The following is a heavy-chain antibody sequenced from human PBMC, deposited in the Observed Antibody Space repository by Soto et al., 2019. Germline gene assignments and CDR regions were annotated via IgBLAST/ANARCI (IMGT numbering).Heavy chain of an antibody. CDR3: AKETRYDFWSGYYTYGMDV. CDR1: GFTFSSYA. D-gene: IGHD3-3*01. CDR2: ISDSGGST. J-gene: IGHJ6*02. V-gene: IGHV3-23*01. Sequence: PGGSLRLSCAASGFTFSSYAMSWVRQAPGKGLEWVSAISDSGGSTYYADSVKGRFTISRDNSKNTLYLQMNSLRAEDTAVYYCAKETRYDFWSGYYTYGMDVWGQGTTVTVSS.